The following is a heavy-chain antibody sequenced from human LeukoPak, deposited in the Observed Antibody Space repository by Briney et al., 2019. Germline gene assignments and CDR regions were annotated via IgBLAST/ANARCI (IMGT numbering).Heavy chain of an antibody. D-gene: IGHD6-19*01. CDR1: GYSFTSFW. J-gene: IGHJ6*03. CDR2: IYPGDSDT. Sequence: GASLKISCKGSGYSFTSFWIGWVRQMPGKGLEWMGIIYPGDSDTRYSPSFQGQVTISADKSISTAYLQWSSLKASDTAMYYCARYIAVAKYYYYYMDVWGKGTTVTVSS. V-gene: IGHV5-51*01. CDR3: ARYIAVAKYYYYYMDV.